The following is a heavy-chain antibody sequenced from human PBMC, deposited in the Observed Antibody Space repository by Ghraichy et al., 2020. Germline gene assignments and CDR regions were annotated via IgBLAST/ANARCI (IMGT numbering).Heavy chain of an antibody. J-gene: IGHJ6*02. D-gene: IGHD2-8*01. CDR3: AKDYIMVSRDYYFGMDV. Sequence: GGSLRLSCAASGITFSTYAMSWVRQAPGKGLEWVSGISGSGGSTYYAGSVKGRFTISRDNSKKTLYLQMNSLRAEDTAVYYCAKDYIMVSRDYYFGMDVWGQGTTVTVSS. CDR2: ISGSGGST. V-gene: IGHV3-23*01. CDR1: GITFSTYA.